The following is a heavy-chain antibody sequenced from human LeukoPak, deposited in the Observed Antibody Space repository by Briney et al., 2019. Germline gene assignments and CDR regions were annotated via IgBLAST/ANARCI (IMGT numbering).Heavy chain of an antibody. V-gene: IGHV3-64*01. CDR3: ARWVKEGSWTGPLDY. CDR1: GFTFSSYA. J-gene: IGHJ4*02. CDR2: ISSNGGST. D-gene: IGHD6-13*01. Sequence: GGSLRLSCAASGFTFSSYAMHWVRQARGKGLEYVSAISSNGGSTYYANSVKGRFTISRDNSKNTLYLQMGSLRAEDMAVYYCARWVKEGSWTGPLDYWGQGTLVTVSS.